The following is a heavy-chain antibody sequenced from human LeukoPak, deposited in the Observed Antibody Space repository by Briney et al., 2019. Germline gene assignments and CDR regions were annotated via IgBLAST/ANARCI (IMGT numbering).Heavy chain of an antibody. V-gene: IGHV3-7*03. J-gene: IGHJ4*02. CDR2: INKDGGEK. CDR3: VKDSPPRYSGSPPAY. Sequence: GGSLRLSCAASGFTFSSYWMSWVRQAPGKGLEWVANINKDGGEKYYVDSVKGRFTISRDNAKSSLYLQMNSLRADDTAVYYCVKDSPPRYSGSPPAYWGQGTLVTVSS. D-gene: IGHD1-26*01. CDR1: GFTFSSYW.